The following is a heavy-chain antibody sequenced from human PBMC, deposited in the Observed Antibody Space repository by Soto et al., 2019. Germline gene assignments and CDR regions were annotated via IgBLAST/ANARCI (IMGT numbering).Heavy chain of an antibody. V-gene: IGHV4-39*01. Sequence: SDTLSLTCTVSGGSISISSYYWGWIRHPPGKGLEWIGTIYYSGNIYYNPSLKSRVTISVDTAKNQFSLKLSSVTAADTAVYYCTRGLFIGSQYSGGWYYFDSWGQGTMVT. CDR2: IYYSGNI. D-gene: IGHD3-10*01. J-gene: IGHJ4*02. CDR3: TRGLFIGSQYSGGWYYFDS. CDR1: GGSISISSYY.